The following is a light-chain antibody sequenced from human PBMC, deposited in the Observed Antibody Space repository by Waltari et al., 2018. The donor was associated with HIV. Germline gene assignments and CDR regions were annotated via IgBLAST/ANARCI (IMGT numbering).Light chain of an antibody. J-gene: IGLJ2*01. CDR2: KNN. Sequence: QSVLTQPPSASAPPGQRVTISRSGTWSNLGSNFVFWYQQFPGTAPKLLMYKNNERCSGVLGRCSGPQTDPLPSLGHSGFVSEDEPVYCCGPWDDSLRGHVVFGGGTNLTL. V-gene: IGLV1-47*01. CDR1: WSNLGSNF. CDR3: GPWDDSLRGHVV.